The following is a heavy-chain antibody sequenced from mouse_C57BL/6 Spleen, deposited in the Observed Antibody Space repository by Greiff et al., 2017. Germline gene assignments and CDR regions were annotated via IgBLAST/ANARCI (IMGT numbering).Heavy chain of an antibody. V-gene: IGHV5-9*01. CDR3: ARHADYYGSSYDWYFDV. Sequence: EVQLVESGGGLVKPGGSLKLSCAASGFTFSSYTMSWVRQPPEKRLEWVATISGGGGNTYYPDSVKGRFTISRDNAKNTLYLHRSSLRSEDTALYYCARHADYYGSSYDWYFDVWGTGTTVTVSS. J-gene: IGHJ1*03. CDR2: ISGGGGNT. CDR1: GFTFSSYT. D-gene: IGHD1-1*01.